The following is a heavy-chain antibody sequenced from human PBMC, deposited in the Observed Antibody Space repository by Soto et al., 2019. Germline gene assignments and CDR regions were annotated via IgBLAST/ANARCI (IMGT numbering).Heavy chain of an antibody. Sequence: GGSLRLSCAASGFTFTDYWTHWVRQAPGKGLVCVSRINSDGSRTSYAVSVTGRFTISRDNAKNTLYLQMNSLRVEDTALYYCARETYRGFYFDYWGQGTLVTVSS. V-gene: IGHV3-74*01. J-gene: IGHJ4*02. CDR2: INSDGSRT. CDR3: ARETYRGFYFDY. D-gene: IGHD4-4*01. CDR1: GFTFTDYW.